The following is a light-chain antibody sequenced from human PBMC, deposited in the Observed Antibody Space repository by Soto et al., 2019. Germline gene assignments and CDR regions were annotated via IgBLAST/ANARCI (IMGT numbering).Light chain of an antibody. J-gene: IGLJ7*01. CDR1: SGHSNYA. Sequence: QSVLTQSPSASASLGASVKLTCTLSSGHSNYAIAWHQQQPEKGPRYLMKVNSGGSHLKRDGIPDRFSGSSSGAERYLFISSLQSEDEADYYCQTWGTGSAIVVFGGGTQLTVL. CDR2: VNSGGSH. V-gene: IGLV4-69*01. CDR3: QTWGTGSAIVV.